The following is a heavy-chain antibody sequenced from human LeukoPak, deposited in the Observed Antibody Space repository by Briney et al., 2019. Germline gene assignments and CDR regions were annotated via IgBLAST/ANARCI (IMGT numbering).Heavy chain of an antibody. CDR1: GFTLSSYA. J-gene: IGHJ3*01. D-gene: IGHD2-2*01. V-gene: IGHV3-23*01. Sequence: GGSLRLSCAATGFTLSSYAMSWVRQAPGKGLKWVSGISVSGGSTYYADSVKGRFTISRDNSKNTLYLQMNNLRAEDTDLYYCAKYCSSTSCHGLLWGQGTMVTVSS. CDR3: AKYCSSTSCHGLL. CDR2: ISVSGGST.